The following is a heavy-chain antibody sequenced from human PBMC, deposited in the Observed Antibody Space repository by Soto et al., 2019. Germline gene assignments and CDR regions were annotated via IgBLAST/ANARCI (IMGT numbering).Heavy chain of an antibody. V-gene: IGHV3-21*01. CDR1: GFTFSSYS. Sequence: PGGSLRLSCAASGFTFSSYSMYWVRQAPGKGLEWVSSITSSSSYKYYADSVKGRFTLSRDNAKNSLYLQMNSLRGEDTAVYYCARGPGAGKFDYWGQGTLVTVAS. CDR3: ARGPGAGKFDY. J-gene: IGHJ4*02. CDR2: ITSSSSYK.